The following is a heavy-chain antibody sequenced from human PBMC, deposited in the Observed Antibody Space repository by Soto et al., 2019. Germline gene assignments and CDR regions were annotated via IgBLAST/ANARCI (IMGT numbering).Heavy chain of an antibody. CDR2: ISSSISYI. Sequence: SLRHSCSSSGFTFSSYIMESVDQAPVKLLGFVSSISSSISYIYYADSVKCRFTISRDNAKNSLYLQMNSLRAQDTAVYYCARDAPHYDILTGYYKAPAYFDYWGQGTLVTVSS. CDR3: ARDAPHYDILTGYYKAPAYFDY. D-gene: IGHD3-9*01. V-gene: IGHV3-21*01. CDR1: GFTFSSYI. J-gene: IGHJ4*02.